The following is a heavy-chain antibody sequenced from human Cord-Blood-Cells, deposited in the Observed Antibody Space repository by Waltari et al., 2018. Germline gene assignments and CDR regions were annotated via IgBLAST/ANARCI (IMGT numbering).Heavy chain of an antibody. CDR3: ARGLRGHYFDY. CDR1: GGSFSGYY. Sequence: QVQLQQWGAGLLKPSETLSLTCAVYGGSFSGYYWSWIRQPPGKGLEWIGEINHSGSTNYNPSLKSRVTISVDTSKNQFSLKLSSVTAVDTAVYYCARGLRGHYFDYWGQGTLVTVSS. J-gene: IGHJ4*02. CDR2: INHSGST. V-gene: IGHV4-34*01.